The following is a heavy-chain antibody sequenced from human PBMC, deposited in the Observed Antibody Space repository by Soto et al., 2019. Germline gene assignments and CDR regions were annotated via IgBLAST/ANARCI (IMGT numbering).Heavy chain of an antibody. J-gene: IGHJ6*04. CDR1: GGSISSGGYY. V-gene: IGHV4-31*03. CDR2: IYYSGST. Sequence: TLSLTCTVSGGSISSGGYYWSWIRQHPGKGLEWIGYIYYSGSTYYNPSLKSRVTISVDTSKNQFSLKLSSVTAADTAVYYCARDFLGCGGDCDSAGYYYYGMDVWGKGTTVTV. D-gene: IGHD2-21*02. CDR3: ARDFLGCGGDCDSAGYYYYGMDV.